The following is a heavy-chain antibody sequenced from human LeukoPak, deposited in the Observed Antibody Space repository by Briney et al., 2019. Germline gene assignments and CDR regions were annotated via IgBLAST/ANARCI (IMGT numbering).Heavy chain of an antibody. CDR1: GYTFTSYA. CDR3: ARGTQWLRGYPDY. J-gene: IGHJ4*02. V-gene: IGHV1-3*01. D-gene: IGHD5-12*01. CDR2: INAGNGNT. Sequence: ASVKVSCKASGYTFTSYAMHWVRQAPGQRLEWMGWINAGNGNTKCSQKFQGRVTITRDTSASTAYMELSSLRSEDTAVYYCARGTQWLRGYPDYWGQGTLVTVSS.